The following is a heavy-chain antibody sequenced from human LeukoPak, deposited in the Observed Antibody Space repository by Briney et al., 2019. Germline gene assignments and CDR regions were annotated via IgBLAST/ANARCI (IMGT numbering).Heavy chain of an antibody. CDR2: VHYSGTT. J-gene: IGHJ3*02. CDR3: AIELGYCSGGTCYSAHAFDI. CDR1: GGSISGYH. D-gene: IGHD2-15*01. V-gene: IGHV4-59*01. Sequence: PSETLSLTCTVSGGSISGYHWNWIRQPPGKGLEWIGYVHYSGTTKYNPSLKSRVTMSVDTSKNQISLRVNSVTAAVTAVYYCAIELGYCSGGTCYSAHAFDIWGQGTMVTVSS.